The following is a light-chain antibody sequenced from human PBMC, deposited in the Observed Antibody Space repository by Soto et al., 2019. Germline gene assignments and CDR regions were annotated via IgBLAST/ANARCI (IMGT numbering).Light chain of an antibody. V-gene: IGLV2-14*01. CDR3: SSYTSISTYV. J-gene: IGLJ1*01. CDR1: SSDIGAYNY. CDR2: EVS. Sequence: QSALTQPASVSVSPGQLITISCTGTSSDIGAYNYVSWNQQHPGKAPKLMIYEVSNQPSGVSNRFSGSKSGNTASLTISGLQAEDEADYYCSSYTSISTYVFGTGSNVTV.